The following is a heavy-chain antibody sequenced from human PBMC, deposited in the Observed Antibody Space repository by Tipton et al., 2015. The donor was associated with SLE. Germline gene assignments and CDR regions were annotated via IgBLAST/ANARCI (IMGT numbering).Heavy chain of an antibody. Sequence: SLRLSCAASGFTFSSYAMSWVRQAPGKGLEWVSAISGSGGSTYYADSVKGRFTISRDNSKNTLYLQMNSLRAEDTAVYYCAKCPLEAPHFDYWGQGTLVTVSS. J-gene: IGHJ4*02. CDR2: ISGSGGST. V-gene: IGHV3-23*01. CDR3: AKCPLEAPHFDY. CDR1: GFTFSSYA.